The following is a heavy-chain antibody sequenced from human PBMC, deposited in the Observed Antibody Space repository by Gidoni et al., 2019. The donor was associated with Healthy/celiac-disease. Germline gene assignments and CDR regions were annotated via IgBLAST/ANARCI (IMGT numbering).Heavy chain of an antibody. CDR2: ISGSGGST. V-gene: IGHV3-23*01. CDR3: ANPPLVPRYYFDY. D-gene: IGHD6-6*01. CDR1: GFTFSSYA. J-gene: IGHJ4*02. Sequence: EVQLLESGGGLVQPGGSLRLSCAASGFTFSSYAMSWVRQAPGKGLEWVSAISGSGGSTYYADSVKGRFTISRDNSKNTLYLQMNSLRAEDTAVYYCANPPLVPRYYFDYWGQGTLVTVSS.